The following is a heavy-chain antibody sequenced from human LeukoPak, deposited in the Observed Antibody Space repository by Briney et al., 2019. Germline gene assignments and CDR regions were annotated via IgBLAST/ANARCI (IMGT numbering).Heavy chain of an antibody. CDR2: ISAYNGNT. J-gene: IGHJ4*02. D-gene: IGHD3-10*01. CDR1: GYTFTSYG. V-gene: IGHV1-18*01. Sequence: ASVKVSCKASGYTFTSYGISWVRQAPGQGLEWMGWISAYNGNTNYAQKPQGRVTMTTDTSTSTAYMELRSLRSDDTAVYYCARDGSLWFGELLYRDYFDYWGQGTLVTVSS. CDR3: ARDGSLWFGELLYRDYFDY.